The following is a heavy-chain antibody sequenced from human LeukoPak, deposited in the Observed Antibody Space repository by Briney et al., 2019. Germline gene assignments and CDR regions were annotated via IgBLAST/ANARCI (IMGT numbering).Heavy chain of an antibody. V-gene: IGHV3-20*04. D-gene: IGHD3-22*01. Sequence: GGSLRLSCAASGFTFDDYAMHWVRHAPGKGMEWVSGINWNGGSTTYADSVRGRFTISRDNPKNSLYLQMNSLRAEDTAFYYCARNFGGGDRSGPFYWGQGTLVTVSS. CDR1: GFTFDDYA. CDR2: INWNGGST. J-gene: IGHJ4*02. CDR3: ARNFGGGDRSGPFY.